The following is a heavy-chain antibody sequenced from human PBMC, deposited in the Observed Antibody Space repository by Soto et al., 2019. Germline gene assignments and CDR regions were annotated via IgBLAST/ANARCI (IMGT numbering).Heavy chain of an antibody. CDR2: MNPSTGNT. D-gene: IGHD6-19*01. V-gene: IGHV1-8*01. J-gene: IGHJ5*02. CDR1: GYTFTSYD. Sequence: QVQLVQSGAEVKKPGASVKVSCKASGYTFTSYDIIWVRQATGQGLEWMGWMNPSTGNTDSAEKFQGRLTMTRNTSMSTVYMALSSLSFEDTAVYYCARGRIIVAGGFDPWGQGTLVTVSS. CDR3: ARGRIIVAGGFDP.